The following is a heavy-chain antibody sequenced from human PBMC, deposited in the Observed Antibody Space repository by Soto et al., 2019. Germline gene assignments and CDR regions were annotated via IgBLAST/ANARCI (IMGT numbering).Heavy chain of an antibody. Sequence: QVQLVQSGAEVKKPGASVKVSCKASGYTFPGYYIHWVRQAPGQGLEWMGWINPNSGGTNYAQKFQGRVTMTRDTSISTASMELSRLTSDDTAVYYCARAWSNAGTYTMDVWGQGTTVTVSS. D-gene: IGHD3-16*01. J-gene: IGHJ6*02. CDR2: INPNSGGT. V-gene: IGHV1-2*02. CDR1: GYTFPGYY. CDR3: ARAWSNAGTYTMDV.